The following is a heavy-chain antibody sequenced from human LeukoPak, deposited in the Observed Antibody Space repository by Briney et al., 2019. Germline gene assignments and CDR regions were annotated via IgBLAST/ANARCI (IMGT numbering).Heavy chain of an antibody. V-gene: IGHV4-39*01. CDR3: ARGYSSSWQTLDY. J-gene: IGHJ4*02. CDR2: IYYSGST. CDR1: GGSISSSSYY. D-gene: IGHD6-13*01. Sequence: SETLSLTCTVSGGSISSSSYYWGWIRQPPGKGLEWIGSIYYSGSTYYNPSLKSRVTISVDTSKNQFSLKLSSVTAADTAVYYCARGYSSSWQTLDYWGQGTLVTVSS.